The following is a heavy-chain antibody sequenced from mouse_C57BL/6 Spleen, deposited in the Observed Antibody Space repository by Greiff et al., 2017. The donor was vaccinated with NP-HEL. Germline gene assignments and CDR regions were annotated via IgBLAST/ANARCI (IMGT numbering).Heavy chain of an antibody. CDR2: ISSGSSTI. CDR3: ARTVTTVVATPYFDV. D-gene: IGHD1-1*01. Sequence: EVMLVESGGGLVKPGGSLKLSCAASGFTFSDYGMHWVRQAPEKGLEWVAYISSGSSTIYYADTVKGRFTISRDNAKNTLFLQMTSLRSEDTAMYYCARTVTTVVATPYFDVWGTGTTVTVSS. J-gene: IGHJ1*03. V-gene: IGHV5-17*01. CDR1: GFTFSDYG.